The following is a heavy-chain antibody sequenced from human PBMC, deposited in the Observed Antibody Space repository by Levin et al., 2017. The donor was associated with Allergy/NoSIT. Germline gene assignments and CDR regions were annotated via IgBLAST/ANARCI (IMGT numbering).Heavy chain of an antibody. V-gene: IGHV1-69*06. Sequence: KISCKASGGTFSSYAISWVRQAPGQGLEWMGGIIPIFGTANYAQKFQGRVTITADKSTSTAYMELSSLRSEDTAVYYCARETPIAVARQGAFDIWGQGTMVTVSS. D-gene: IGHD6-19*01. CDR3: ARETPIAVARQGAFDI. CDR2: IIPIFGTA. CDR1: GGTFSSYA. J-gene: IGHJ3*02.